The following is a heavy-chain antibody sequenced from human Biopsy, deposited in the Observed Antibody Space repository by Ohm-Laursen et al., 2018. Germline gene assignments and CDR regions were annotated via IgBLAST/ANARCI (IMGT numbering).Heavy chain of an antibody. CDR1: GGSISGYY. D-gene: IGHD2/OR15-2a*01. J-gene: IGHJ6*02. Sequence: SQTLSLTCTVSGGSISGYYWSWIRQTPGKGLEWIGYIYYSGSTNYNPSLKSRVTISVDTSKNQFSLRLNSVTAADTAVYYCARATNSTGWPYYYFYGMDVWGQGTTVTVSS. V-gene: IGHV4-59*01. CDR3: ARATNSTGWPYYYFYGMDV. CDR2: IYYSGST.